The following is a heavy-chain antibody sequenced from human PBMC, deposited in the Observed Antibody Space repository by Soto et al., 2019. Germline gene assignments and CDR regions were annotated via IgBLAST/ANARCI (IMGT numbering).Heavy chain of an antibody. V-gene: IGHV3-30-3*01. D-gene: IGHD2-15*01. CDR2: IAYDGSNA. J-gene: IGHJ6*02. CDR3: GRADREDILEVVGAGPGEYGIDI. Sequence: QVQLVESGGGVVQPGGSLRLSCAASGFTFRNHAMHWVRQAPGKGLECLAVIAYDGSNAFYRDSVKGRFTISRDNSKNTLYLHMNSLRAEETGVYYYGRADREDILEVVGAGPGEYGIDIWGQGTTVTVSS. CDR1: GFTFRNHA.